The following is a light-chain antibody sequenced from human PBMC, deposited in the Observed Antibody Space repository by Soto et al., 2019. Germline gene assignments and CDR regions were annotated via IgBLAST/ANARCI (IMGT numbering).Light chain of an antibody. CDR3: TSYTSSSTYV. CDR2: EVN. J-gene: IGLJ1*01. Sequence: QSALTQPASVSGSPGQSITISCTGTASDVGGYNYVSWYQHHPGEAPKLMIYEVNDRPSGVSNRFSGSKSGNTASLPISGLQAEDEAAYYCTSYTSSSTYVFGTGTKVTVL. V-gene: IGLV2-14*01. CDR1: ASDVGGYNY.